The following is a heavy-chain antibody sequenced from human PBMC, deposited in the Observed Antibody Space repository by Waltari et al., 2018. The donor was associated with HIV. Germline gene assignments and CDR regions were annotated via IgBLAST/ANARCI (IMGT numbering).Heavy chain of an antibody. CDR3: ARYPEAFDWLLGPYYFDS. D-gene: IGHD3-9*01. Sequence: QVQLVQSGAEVKKPGASVKVSCKAPVYTFTRSGISWLRQAPGQGLEWMGWISAYNGNRNYAQKFQGRVTMTTDTSTITAYMELRSLRSDDTAVYYCARYPEAFDWLLGPYYFDSWGQGTLVTVSS. CDR1: VYTFTRSG. CDR2: ISAYNGNR. V-gene: IGHV1-18*01. J-gene: IGHJ4*02.